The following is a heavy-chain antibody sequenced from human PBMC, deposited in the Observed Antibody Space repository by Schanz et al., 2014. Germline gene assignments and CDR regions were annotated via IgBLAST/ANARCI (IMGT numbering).Heavy chain of an antibody. J-gene: IGHJ6*02. Sequence: VQLVQSGAEVKKPGSSMKVSCKASGGTFNSYTINWVRQAPGQGLEWMGRIIPILGIANYAQKFQGRVTITADRSTSTAYMELSSLRSEDTAVYYCARAKRFGDMDVWGQGTTVNDSS. CDR3: ARAKRFGDMDV. CDR2: IIPILGIA. CDR1: GGTFNSYT. D-gene: IGHD3-10*01. V-gene: IGHV1-69*02.